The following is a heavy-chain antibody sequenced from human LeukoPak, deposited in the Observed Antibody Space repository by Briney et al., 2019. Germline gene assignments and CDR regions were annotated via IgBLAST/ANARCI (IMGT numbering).Heavy chain of an antibody. CDR3: AREFYDSSGYSGYLDY. Sequence: GRSLRLSCAASGFTFSSYAMHWVRQAPGKGLEWVAVISYDGSNKYYADSVKGRFTISRDNSKNTLYLQMNSLRAEDTAVHYCAREFYDSSGYSGYLDYWGQGTLVTVSS. V-gene: IGHV3-30-3*01. D-gene: IGHD3-22*01. CDR2: ISYDGSNK. J-gene: IGHJ4*02. CDR1: GFTFSSYA.